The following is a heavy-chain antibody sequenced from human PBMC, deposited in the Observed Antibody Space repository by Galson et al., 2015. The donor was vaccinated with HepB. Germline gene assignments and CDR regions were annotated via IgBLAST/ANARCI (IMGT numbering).Heavy chain of an antibody. CDR1: GFSFTEAW. J-gene: IGHJ4*02. V-gene: IGHV3-15*01. CDR2: VKSNIDGGTI. Sequence: LRLSCAASGFSFTEAWMSWVRQVPGKGLEWVGRVKSNIDGGTIDYAAPVKGRFTISRDDSENMLYLQMNSLKTEDTAIYYCMTVPIYDGTRGVFGFWGQGTLVTVSS. CDR3: MTVPIYDGTRGVFGF. D-gene: IGHD3-10*01.